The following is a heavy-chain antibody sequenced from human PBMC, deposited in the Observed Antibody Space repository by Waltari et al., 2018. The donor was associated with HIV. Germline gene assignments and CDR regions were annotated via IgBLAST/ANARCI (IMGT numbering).Heavy chain of an antibody. CDR3: ARDPGGADAFDF. J-gene: IGHJ3*01. D-gene: IGHD3-16*01. CDR1: GFSLSSLW. CDR2: IKQDGSEK. Sequence: EVQLVESGGGLVQPGGSLRLSCAVSGFSLSSLWMSWVRQAAGKGLGWVANIKQDGSEKYYVDSVKGLFNISRYHAKNSLYLQRNSLRDEDTAVYYCARDPGGADAFDFWGQGTMVTVSS. V-gene: IGHV3-7*01.